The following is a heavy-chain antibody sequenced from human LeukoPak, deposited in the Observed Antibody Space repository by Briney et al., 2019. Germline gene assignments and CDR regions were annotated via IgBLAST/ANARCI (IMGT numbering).Heavy chain of an antibody. CDR1: GGSFSGYY. J-gene: IGHJ4*02. D-gene: IGHD3-10*01. CDR2: INHSGST. CDR3: ARVRGYYGSGSYTY. Sequence: NPSETLSLTCAVYGGSFSGYYWSWIRQPPGKGLEWIGEINHSGSTNHNPSLKSRVTISVDTSKNQFSLKLSSVTAADTAVYYCARVRGYYGSGSYTYWGQGTLVTVSS. V-gene: IGHV4-34*01.